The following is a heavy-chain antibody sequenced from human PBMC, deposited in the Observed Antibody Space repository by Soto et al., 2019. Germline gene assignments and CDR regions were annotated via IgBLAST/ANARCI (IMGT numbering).Heavy chain of an antibody. D-gene: IGHD6-19*01. CDR1: GFTFGTYT. CDR3: AKAKSLRAVRGSSFDY. Sequence: GGSLRLSCVASGFTFGTYTMSWVRQAPGKGLEWVSAISGSGDNTYYADSVKGRFTLSRDNSRDTLSLQMNSLTTEDTAIYYCAKAKSLRAVRGSSFDYWGQGALVTVSS. V-gene: IGHV3-23*01. CDR2: ISGSGDNT. J-gene: IGHJ4*02.